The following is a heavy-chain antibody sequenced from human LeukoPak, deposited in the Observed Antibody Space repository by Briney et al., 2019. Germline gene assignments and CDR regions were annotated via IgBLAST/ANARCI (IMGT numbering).Heavy chain of an antibody. J-gene: IGHJ4*02. Sequence: PGGSLRLSCAASGFTFSSYAMHWVRQAPGKGLEWVAVISYDGSNKNYADSVKGRFTISRDNSKNTVYLQMNSLRAEDTAVYFCARDGGYSSGWYGDFDYWGQGTLVTVSS. V-gene: IGHV3-30-3*01. CDR3: ARDGGYSSGWYGDFDY. CDR2: ISYDGSNK. CDR1: GFTFSSYA. D-gene: IGHD6-19*01.